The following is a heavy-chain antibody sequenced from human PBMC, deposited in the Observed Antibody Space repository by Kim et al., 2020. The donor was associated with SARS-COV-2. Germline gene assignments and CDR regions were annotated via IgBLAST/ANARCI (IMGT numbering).Heavy chain of an antibody. V-gene: IGHV5-51*01. J-gene: IGHJ4*02. Sequence: SATRYSPSFQGQVTISADKSISTAYLRWSSLKASDTAMYYCARRGELMDYWGQGTLVTVSS. CDR3: ARRGELMDY. CDR2: SAT. D-gene: IGHD3-10*01.